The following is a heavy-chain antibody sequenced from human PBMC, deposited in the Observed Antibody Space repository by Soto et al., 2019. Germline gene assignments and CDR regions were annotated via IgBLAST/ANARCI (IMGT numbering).Heavy chain of an antibody. V-gene: IGHV3-7*03. CDR3: VKDGGYCSSSTCYSPRHHYFDS. J-gene: IGHJ4*02. CDR2: IKFDGSEK. Sequence: RGSLRVSCVASVFIFSDYWMSWVGQAPGKGPESLGNIKFDGSEKQYVDSVRGRFTISRDNSRNSLFLQMNSLRAGDTAVYYCVKDGGYCSSSTCYSPRHHYFDSWGQGTMVTVSS. D-gene: IGHD2-2*01. CDR1: VFIFSDYW.